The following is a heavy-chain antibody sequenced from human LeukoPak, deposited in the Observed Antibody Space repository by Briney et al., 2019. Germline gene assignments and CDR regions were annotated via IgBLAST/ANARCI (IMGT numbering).Heavy chain of an antibody. CDR1: GYTFSDYF. CDR3: ARDLGIYCSSISCPSDY. V-gene: IGHV1-2*02. J-gene: IGHJ4*02. D-gene: IGHD2-2*01. Sequence: ASVKVSCKASGYTFSDYFMHWVRQAPGQGLEWMGWINPNSGGTNYAQKFQGRVTMTRDTSITTAYMDLSRLRSDDTAVYYCARDLGIYCSSISCPSDYLGQGTLVTVSS. CDR2: INPNSGGT.